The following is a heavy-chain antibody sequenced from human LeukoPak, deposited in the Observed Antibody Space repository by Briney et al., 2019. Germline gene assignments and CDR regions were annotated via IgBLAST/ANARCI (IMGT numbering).Heavy chain of an antibody. D-gene: IGHD1-1*01. Sequence: SETLSLTCTVSGDSISGYYWSWIRQPPGKGLEWIAFIHSSGTTNNNPSLKSRVSISVDTSNNQFSLNVNSVTAGDTAVYYCAGVSRWNDWAFEGWGQGTLVTVSS. J-gene: IGHJ4*02. CDR1: GDSISGYY. V-gene: IGHV4-59*01. CDR3: AGVSRWNDWAFEG. CDR2: IHSSGTT.